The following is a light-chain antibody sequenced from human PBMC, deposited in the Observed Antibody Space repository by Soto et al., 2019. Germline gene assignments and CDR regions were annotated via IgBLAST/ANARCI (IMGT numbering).Light chain of an antibody. CDR3: SSYTSSSTLV. J-gene: IGLJ1*01. CDR2: DVS. CDR1: SSDVGGYNY. Sequence: QSVLTQPASVSGSPGQSITISCTGTSSDVGGYNYVSWYQQHPGKAHKLMIYDVSNRPSGVSNRFSGSKSGNTASLTISGLQAEDEADYYCSSYTSSSTLVFGTGTKLTVL. V-gene: IGLV2-14*01.